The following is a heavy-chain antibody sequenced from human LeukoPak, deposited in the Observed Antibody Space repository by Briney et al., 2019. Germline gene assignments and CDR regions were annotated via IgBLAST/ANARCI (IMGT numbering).Heavy chain of an antibody. D-gene: IGHD5-12*01. CDR2: IYYSGST. Sequence: SETLSLTCTVSGGSISSYYWSWIRQPPGEGLEWIGYIYYSGSTNYNPSLKSRVTISVDTSKNQFSLKLSFVTAADTAVYYCARDSGYNYFDYWGQGTLVTVSS. J-gene: IGHJ4*02. CDR1: GGSISSYY. CDR3: ARDSGYNYFDY. V-gene: IGHV4-59*01.